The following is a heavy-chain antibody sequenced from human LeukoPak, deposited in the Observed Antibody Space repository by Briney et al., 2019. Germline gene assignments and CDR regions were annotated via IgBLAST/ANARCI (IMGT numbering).Heavy chain of an antibody. D-gene: IGHD2-2*01. CDR3: ARGRVLYCSSTSCYPYYYYMDV. CDR2: IIPIFGTA. J-gene: IGHJ6*03. V-gene: IGHV1-69*13. Sequence: SVKVSCKASGYTFTSYYMHWVRQAPGQGLEWMGGIIPIFGTANYAQKFQGRVTITADESTSTAYMELSSLRSEDTAVYYCARGRVLYCSSTSCYPYYYYMDVWGKGTTVTVSS. CDR1: GYTFTSYY.